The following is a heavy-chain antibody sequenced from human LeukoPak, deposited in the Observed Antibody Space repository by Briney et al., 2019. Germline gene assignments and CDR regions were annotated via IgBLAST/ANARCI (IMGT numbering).Heavy chain of an antibody. Sequence: SETLSLTCAVSGGSISSNNWWSWVRQPPEKGLEWIGEIFHSGGTNYNPSLKSRVTISIDTSRDQFSLKLTSVTAADTAVYYCARGTAVAHDYWGQGTLVTVSS. CDR2: IFHSGGT. V-gene: IGHV4-4*02. D-gene: IGHD6-19*01. CDR3: ARGTAVAHDY. J-gene: IGHJ4*02. CDR1: GGSISSNNW.